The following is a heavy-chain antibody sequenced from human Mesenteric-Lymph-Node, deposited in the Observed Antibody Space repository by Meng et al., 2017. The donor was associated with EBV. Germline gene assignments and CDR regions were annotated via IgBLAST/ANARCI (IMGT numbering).Heavy chain of an antibody. CDR1: GGSFTDHY. CDR3: ARSSYGSGSYSPFDF. V-gene: IGHV4-34*01. Sequence: QVQLQRGVAGLLKHSETLSLTCTVDGGSFTDHYWTWIRQPPGKGLEWIAEINHSGGTNYNLSLKNRVTISIDLSKNHFSLKVSSVTAADTAVYYCARSSYGSGSYSPFDFWGEGNLVTVSS. CDR2: INHSGGT. D-gene: IGHD3-10*01. J-gene: IGHJ4*02.